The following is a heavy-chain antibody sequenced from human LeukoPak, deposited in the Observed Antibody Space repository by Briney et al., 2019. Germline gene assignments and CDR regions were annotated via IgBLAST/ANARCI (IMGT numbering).Heavy chain of an antibody. D-gene: IGHD6-19*01. J-gene: IGHJ6*03. CDR3: TTDSGAVAGAAYYYYYMDV. Sequence: GGSLRLSCAASGFTFSNAWMSWVRQAPGKGLEWVGRIKSKTDGGTTDYAAPVKGRFTISRDDSKNTLYLQMNSLKTEDTAVYYCTTDSGAVAGAAYYYYYMDVWGKGTTVTVSS. CDR1: GFTFSNAW. CDR2: IKSKTDGGTT. V-gene: IGHV3-15*01.